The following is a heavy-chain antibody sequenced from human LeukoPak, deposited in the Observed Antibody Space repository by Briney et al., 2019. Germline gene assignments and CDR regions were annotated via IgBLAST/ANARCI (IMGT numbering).Heavy chain of an antibody. CDR2: IYTSGST. V-gene: IGHV4-61*02. J-gene: IGHJ4*02. Sequence: PSETLSLTCTVSGGSISSGSYYWSWIRQPAGKGLEWIGRIYTSGSTNYNPSLKSRVTISVDTSKNQFSLKLSSVTAADTAVYYCARDLGSGSFDYWGQGTLVTVSS. CDR1: GGSISSGSYY. CDR3: ARDLGSGSFDY. D-gene: IGHD3-10*01.